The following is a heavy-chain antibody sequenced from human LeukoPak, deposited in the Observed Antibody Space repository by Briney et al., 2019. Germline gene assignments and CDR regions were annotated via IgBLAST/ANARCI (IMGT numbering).Heavy chain of an antibody. CDR2: IQYDGSEK. J-gene: IGHJ4*02. CDR3: AKDLTGAYCSDY. D-gene: IGHD3-9*01. V-gene: IGHV3-30-3*01. Sequence: PGGSLRLSCAASGFIFSSHAMHWVRQAPGKGLEWVAVIQYDGSEKRYADSMKGRFTVSRDNSKSTLYLQMDSLTAEDTAVYHCAKDLTGAYCSDYWGQGTLVTVSS. CDR1: GFIFSSHA.